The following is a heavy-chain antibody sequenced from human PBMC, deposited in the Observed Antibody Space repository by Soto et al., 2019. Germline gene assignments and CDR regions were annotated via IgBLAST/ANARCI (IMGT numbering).Heavy chain of an antibody. J-gene: IGHJ3*02. Sequence: PSETLSLTCTISGISISSRGYYWSWTRQHPGKGLEWIGYIYNSGSTYYNPSLKSRVTISVDTSKNQLSLKLSYVTAADTAVYYCARDSISALRYYYDSSGYPGAHDAFDIWGQGTMVT. CDR3: ARDSISALRYYYDSSGYPGAHDAFDI. CDR2: IYNSGST. CDR1: GISISSRGYY. D-gene: IGHD3-22*01. V-gene: IGHV4-31*03.